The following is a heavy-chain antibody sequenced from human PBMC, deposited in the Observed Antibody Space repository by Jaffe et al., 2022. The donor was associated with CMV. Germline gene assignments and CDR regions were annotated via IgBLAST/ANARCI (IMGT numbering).Heavy chain of an antibody. J-gene: IGHJ6*02. D-gene: IGHD6-13*01. Sequence: QVQLVESGGGVVQPGRSLRLSCAASGFTFSSYGMHWVRQAPGKGLEWVAVIWYDGSNKYYADSVKGRFTISRDNSKNTLYLQMNSLRAEDTAVYYCARERELFSSSWYRYYYYGMDVWGQGTTVTVSS. CDR3: ARERELFSSSWYRYYYYGMDV. CDR2: IWYDGSNK. CDR1: GFTFSSYG. V-gene: IGHV3-33*01.